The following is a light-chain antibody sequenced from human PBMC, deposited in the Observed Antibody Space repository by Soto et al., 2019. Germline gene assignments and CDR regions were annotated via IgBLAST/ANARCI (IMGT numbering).Light chain of an antibody. CDR3: QQLSSYPAT. CDR2: GAS. CDR1: QSVNNNY. V-gene: IGKV3D-7*01. Sequence: EIVWTQSPDTLCVSAGNSVNLAGRASQSVNNNYLAWYQQKPGQAPRLLIYGASTRATGIPARFSGSGSGTDFTFAFSGLHPEDFATYYCQQLSSYPATCAGGTKVDIK. J-gene: IGKJ4*01.